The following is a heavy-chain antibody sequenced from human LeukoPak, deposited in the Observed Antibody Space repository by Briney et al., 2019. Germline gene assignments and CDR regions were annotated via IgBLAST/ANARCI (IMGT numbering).Heavy chain of an antibody. Sequence: SVKVSCKASGGTFSSYAISWVRQAPGQGLEWMGGIIPIFGTANYAQKFQGRVTITADESTSTAYMELSSLRSEDTAVYYCARDPITMVRGVIRYYYMDVWGKGTTVTISS. J-gene: IGHJ6*03. CDR3: ARDPITMVRGVIRYYYMDV. CDR2: IIPIFGTA. V-gene: IGHV1-69*13. CDR1: GGTFSSYA. D-gene: IGHD3-10*01.